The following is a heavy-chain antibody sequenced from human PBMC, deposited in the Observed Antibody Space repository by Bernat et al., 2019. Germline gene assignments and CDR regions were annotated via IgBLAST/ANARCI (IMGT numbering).Heavy chain of an antibody. CDR1: GFIFSSNA. Sequence: EVQLLESGGGLVQPGGSLRLSCAASGFIFSSNAMSWVRQAPEKGLEWVSTISHDGSTYYADSVKGRFTISKDNSKNTLYLQVDSRRAEDTAVYYCAKDGAARPWPRFDYWGEGTLITVSS. V-gene: IGHV3-23*01. CDR3: AKDGAARPWPRFDY. D-gene: IGHD6-6*01. CDR2: ISHDGST. J-gene: IGHJ4*02.